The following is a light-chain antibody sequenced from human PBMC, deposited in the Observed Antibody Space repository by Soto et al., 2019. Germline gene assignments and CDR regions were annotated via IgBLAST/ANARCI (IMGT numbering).Light chain of an antibody. CDR3: AAWDDSLNGRV. V-gene: IGLV1-44*01. Sequence: QSVLTQPPSASGTPGQRVTISCSGSSSNIGSNTVNWYQQLPGTAPKLLIYSNNQRPSGVPDRFSGSKSGTSASLAISGLQSEDEADYYCAAWDDSLNGRVFGGGTKLDRP. J-gene: IGLJ2*01. CDR2: SNN. CDR1: SSNIGSNT.